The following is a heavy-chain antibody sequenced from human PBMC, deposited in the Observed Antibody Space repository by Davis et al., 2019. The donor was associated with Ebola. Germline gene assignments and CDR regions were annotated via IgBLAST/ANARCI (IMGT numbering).Heavy chain of an antibody. J-gene: IGHJ3*02. CDR2: ISAYNGNT. D-gene: IGHD3-22*01. Sequence: AASVKVSCKASGYTFTSYGISWVRQAPGQGLEWMGWISAYNGNTNYAQKLQGRVTMTTDTSTSTAYMELRSLRSDDTAVYYCARAARPITMIVVVNDAFDIWGQGTMVTVSS. CDR3: ARAARPITMIVVVNDAFDI. V-gene: IGHV1-18*04. CDR1: GYTFTSYG.